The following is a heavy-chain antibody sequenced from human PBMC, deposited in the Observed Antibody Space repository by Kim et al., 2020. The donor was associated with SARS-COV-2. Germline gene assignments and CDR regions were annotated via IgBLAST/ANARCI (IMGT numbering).Heavy chain of an antibody. CDR3: TRSGAVASDGMDV. CDR2: IRSKAYGGTT. Sequence: GGSLRLSCTASGFTFGDYAMSWVRQAPGKGLEWVGFIRSKAYGGTTEYAASVKGRFTISRDDSKSIAYLQMNSLKTEDTAVYYCTRSGAVASDGMDVWGQGTTVTVSS. J-gene: IGHJ6*02. D-gene: IGHD6-19*01. CDR1: GFTFGDYA. V-gene: IGHV3-49*04.